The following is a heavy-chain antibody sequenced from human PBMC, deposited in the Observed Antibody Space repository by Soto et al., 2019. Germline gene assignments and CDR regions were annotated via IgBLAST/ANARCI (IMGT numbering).Heavy chain of an antibody. D-gene: IGHD3-22*01. V-gene: IGHV4-30-2*01. CDR2: IYHSGST. CDR3: ARSGSSGYYYPYDY. CDR1: GGSISSGGYS. Sequence: SETLSLTCAVSGGSISSGGYSWSWIRQPPGKGLEWIGYIYHSGSTYYNPSLKSRVTISXXXXXXXXXXXXXXXTAAXTAVXXCARSGSSGYYYPYDYWGQGTLVTVSS. J-gene: IGHJ4*02.